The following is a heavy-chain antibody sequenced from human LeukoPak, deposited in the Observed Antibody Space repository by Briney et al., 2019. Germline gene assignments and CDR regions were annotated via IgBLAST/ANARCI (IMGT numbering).Heavy chain of an antibody. CDR2: IPRDGSYE. CDR1: GFSFSSYG. D-gene: IGHD3-9*01. V-gene: IGHV3-30*02. J-gene: IGHJ6*02. CDR3: AKDTQTGYYGMDV. Sequence: GGSLRLSCAASGFSFSSYGMHWVRLAPGRGLEWVAFIPRDGSYEKYADSVKGRFAISRDNSKNTLYLQMNSLRAEDTAVYYCAKDTQTGYYGMDVWGQGTTVTVSS.